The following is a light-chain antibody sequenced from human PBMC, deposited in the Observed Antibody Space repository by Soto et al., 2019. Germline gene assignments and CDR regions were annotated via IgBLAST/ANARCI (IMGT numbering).Light chain of an antibody. J-gene: IGKJ2*01. CDR2: DAS. CDR1: QSISGW. CDR3: QQYNTYGYT. V-gene: IGKV1-5*01. Sequence: DIQMTQSPSTLSASVGDRVTITCRASQSISGWLAWYQQKPGKAPKLLIYDASSLESGVPSRFSGRGSGAEFTLTISSLEADDFATYYCQQYNTYGYTFGQGTKLEIK.